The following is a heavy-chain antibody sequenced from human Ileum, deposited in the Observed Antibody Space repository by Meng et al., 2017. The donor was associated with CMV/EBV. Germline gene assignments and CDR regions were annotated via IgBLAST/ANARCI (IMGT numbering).Heavy chain of an antibody. V-gene: IGHV3-30*02. J-gene: IGHJ4*02. D-gene: IGHD2-2*02. CDR2: IRYDESNK. Sequence: FSSYGVHWVRQAPGKELEWVTFIRYDESNKYYADSVKGRFTISRDNSKNTLYLQMNSLRAEDTAVYYCAKDPLRYCSSTSCYSGVDYWGQGTLVTVSS. CDR1: FSSYG. CDR3: AKDPLRYCSSTSCYSGVDY.